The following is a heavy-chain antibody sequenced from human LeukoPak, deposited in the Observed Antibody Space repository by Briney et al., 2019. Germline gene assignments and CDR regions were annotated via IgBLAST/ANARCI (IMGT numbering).Heavy chain of an antibody. CDR2: ISGSSYYT. J-gene: IGHJ3*02. V-gene: IGHV3-11*06. Sequence: GGSLRLSCAASGFTFSDYYMSWIRQAPGKGLEWVSYISGSSYYTKYADSVKGRFTISRDNAKNSLYLQMNSLRAEDTAVYYCARSSSSGGGVSFDIWGQGTMVTVSS. CDR3: ARSSSSGGGVSFDI. D-gene: IGHD3-16*01. CDR1: GFTFSDYY.